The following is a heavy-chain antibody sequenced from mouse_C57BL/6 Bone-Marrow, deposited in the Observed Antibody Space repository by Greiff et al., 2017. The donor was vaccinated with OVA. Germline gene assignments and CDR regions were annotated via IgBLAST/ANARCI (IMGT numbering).Heavy chain of an antibody. Sequence: QVQLQQPGAELVMPGASVKLSCKASGYTFTSYWMHWVKQRPGQGLEWIGEIDPSDSYTNYNQKFKGKSTLTVDTSSNTAYLQLSSLTSEDTAVYYCARSSYWGQGTTLTVSS. V-gene: IGHV1-69*01. CDR3: ARSSY. J-gene: IGHJ2*01. CDR2: IDPSDSYT. CDR1: GYTFTSYW.